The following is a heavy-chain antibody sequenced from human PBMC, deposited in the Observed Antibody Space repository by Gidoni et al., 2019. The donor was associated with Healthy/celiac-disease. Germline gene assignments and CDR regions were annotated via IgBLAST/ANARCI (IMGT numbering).Heavy chain of an antibody. J-gene: IGHJ4*02. V-gene: IGHV3-43*02. CDR2: ISGDGGST. D-gene: IGHD2-2*03. Sequence: EVQLVESGGGVLQPGGSLRLSCAVSGFPFDDYAMHWVRQAPGKGLEWVSIISGDGGSTYYADSVKGRFTISRDNSKNSLYLQMNSLRTEDTALYYCAKDMDGRAFDYWGQGTLVTVSS. CDR3: AKDMDGRAFDY. CDR1: GFPFDDYA.